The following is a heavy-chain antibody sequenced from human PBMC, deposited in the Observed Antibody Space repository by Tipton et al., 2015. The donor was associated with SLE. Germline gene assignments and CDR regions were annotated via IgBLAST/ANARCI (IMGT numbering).Heavy chain of an antibody. J-gene: IGHJ1*01. V-gene: IGHV4-38-2*02. CDR3: ARPMDYAGYFQH. Sequence: TLSLTCTVSGGSISSHYWGWIRQPPGKGLEWIGSIYHSGSTYYNPSRKSRVTISVDTSKNQFSLKLSSVTAADTAVYYCARPMDYAGYFQHWGQGTLVTVSS. CDR2: IYHSGST. D-gene: IGHD4-17*01. CDR1: GGSISSHY.